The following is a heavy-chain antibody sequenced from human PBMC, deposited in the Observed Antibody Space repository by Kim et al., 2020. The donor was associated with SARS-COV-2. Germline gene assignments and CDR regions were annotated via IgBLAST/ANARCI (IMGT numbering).Heavy chain of an antibody. D-gene: IGHD2-8*01. CDR1: GFTFSNYA. V-gene: IGHV3-30*04. Sequence: GGSLRLSCAASGFTFSNYAMHWVRQAPGKGLEWVASISFDGSNKYYVAYVKGRFTISRDNSKHTLYLQMNSLRAEDTAVYYCAREEVYTHSWLTLDYWGQGTLVTVSS. CDR2: ISFDGSNK. J-gene: IGHJ4*02. CDR3: AREEVYTHSWLTLDY.